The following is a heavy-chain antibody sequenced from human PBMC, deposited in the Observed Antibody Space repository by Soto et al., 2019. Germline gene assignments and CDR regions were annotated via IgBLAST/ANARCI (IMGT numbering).Heavy chain of an antibody. CDR2: IIPILGEP. CDR1: GTIFSSYT. Sequence: QVQLVQSGAEVKKPGSSVRVSCKASGTIFSSYTISWVRQAPGQGLEWMGRIIPILGEPNSAQKFQGRVTLTAHKSTNTADMQLNSLRLEDTAVYYCARGLGGRMDDWGQGTTVNVSS. V-gene: IGHV1-69*08. CDR3: ARGLGGRMDD. D-gene: IGHD3-16*01. J-gene: IGHJ6*02.